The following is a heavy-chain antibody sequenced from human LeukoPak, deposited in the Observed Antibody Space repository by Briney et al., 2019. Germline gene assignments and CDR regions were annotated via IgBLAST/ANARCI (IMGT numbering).Heavy chain of an antibody. Sequence: GGSLRLSCAASGFTFSSYAIHWVRQAPGKGLEWVAVISYDGSNKYYADSVKGRFTISRDNSKNTLYLQMNSLRAEDTAVYYCARDTSAKVSGAFDIWGQGTMVTVSS. CDR3: ARDTSAKVSGAFDI. J-gene: IGHJ3*02. D-gene: IGHD3-10*01. CDR2: ISYDGSNK. V-gene: IGHV3-30-3*01. CDR1: GFTFSSYA.